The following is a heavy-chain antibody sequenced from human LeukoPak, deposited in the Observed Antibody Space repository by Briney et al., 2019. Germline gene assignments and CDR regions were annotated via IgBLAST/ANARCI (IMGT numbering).Heavy chain of an antibody. CDR3: AKDGRWLQLEYYFDY. V-gene: IGHV3-9*01. CDR2: IGWNSGSI. J-gene: IGHJ4*02. Sequence: HPGGSLRLSCAASGFTFDDYAMHWVRQAPGKGLEWVSTIGWNSGSIGYADSVKGRFTISRDNAKNSLYLQMNSLRAEDTAFYYCAKDGRWLQLEYYFDYWGQGTLVTVSS. CDR1: GFTFDDYA. D-gene: IGHD5-24*01.